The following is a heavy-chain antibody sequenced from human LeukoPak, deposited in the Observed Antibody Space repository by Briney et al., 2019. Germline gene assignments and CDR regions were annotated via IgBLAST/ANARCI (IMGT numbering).Heavy chain of an antibody. CDR2: IRYDGSNK. J-gene: IGHJ4*02. CDR1: GFRFSSYG. D-gene: IGHD3-22*01. V-gene: IGHV3-30*02. CDR3: AKSATKYDSSSFDY. Sequence: SGGSLRLSCAASGFRFSSYGMHWARQAPGKGLEWVAFIRYDGSNKYYADSVKGRFTISRDNSKNTLYLQMNSLRAEDTAVYYSAKSATKYDSSSFDYWGQGTLVTVSS.